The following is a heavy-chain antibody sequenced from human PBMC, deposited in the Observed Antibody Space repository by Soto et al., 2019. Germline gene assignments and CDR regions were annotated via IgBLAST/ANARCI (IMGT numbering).Heavy chain of an antibody. Sequence: QVQLQESGPGLVKPSQTLSLTCTVSGGSISSGGYYWSWIRQHPGKGLEWIGYIYYSGSTYYNPSLKSRVTLSVDTSKNQCSLKLSSVTAADTAVYYCARGGAETGPRRRVDAFDIWGQGTMVTVSS. CDR3: ARGGAETGPRRRVDAFDI. D-gene: IGHD1-1*01. CDR2: IYYSGST. V-gene: IGHV4-31*03. CDR1: GGSISSGGYY. J-gene: IGHJ3*02.